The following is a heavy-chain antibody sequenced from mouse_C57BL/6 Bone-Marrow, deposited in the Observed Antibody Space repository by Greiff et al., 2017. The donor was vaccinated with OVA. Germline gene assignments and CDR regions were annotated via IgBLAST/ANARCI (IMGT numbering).Heavy chain of an antibody. J-gene: IGHJ2*01. CDR1: GFTFSSYA. V-gene: IGHV5-9-1*02. Sequence: EVQVVESGEGLVKPGGSLKLSCAASGFTFSSYAMSWVRQTPEKRLEWVAYISSGGDYIYYADTVKGRFTISRDNARNTLYLQMSSLKSEDTAMYYCTKAAVVATWDFDYWGQGTTLTVSS. CDR3: TKAAVVATWDFDY. D-gene: IGHD1-1*01. CDR2: ISSGGDYI.